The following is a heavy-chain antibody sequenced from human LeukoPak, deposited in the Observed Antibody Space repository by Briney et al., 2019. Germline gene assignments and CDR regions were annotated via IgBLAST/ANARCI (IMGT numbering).Heavy chain of an antibody. CDR2: IYYSGST. Sequence: SETLSLTCTVSGGSISSSSYYWGWIRQPPGKGLEWIGSIYYSGSTYYNPSLKSRVTISVDTSKNQFSLKLSSVTAADTAVYYSARQRYYDSSGYYLDWFNWFDPWGQGTLVTVSS. D-gene: IGHD3-22*01. V-gene: IGHV4-39*01. J-gene: IGHJ5*02. CDR1: GGSISSSSYY. CDR3: ARQRYYDSSGYYLDWFNWFDP.